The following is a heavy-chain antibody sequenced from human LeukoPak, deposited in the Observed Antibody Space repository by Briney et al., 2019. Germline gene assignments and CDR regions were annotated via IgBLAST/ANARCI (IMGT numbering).Heavy chain of an antibody. CDR1: GGTFSSYT. J-gene: IGHJ3*02. CDR2: IIPILGIA. CDR3: ARRSSALDAFDI. Sequence: ASVKVSCKASGGTFSSYTISWVRQAPGQGLEWMGRIIPILGIANYAQKFQGRVTIPADKSTSTAYMELSSLRSEDTAVYYCARRSSALDAFDIWGQGTMVTVSS. V-gene: IGHV1-69*02. D-gene: IGHD6-25*01.